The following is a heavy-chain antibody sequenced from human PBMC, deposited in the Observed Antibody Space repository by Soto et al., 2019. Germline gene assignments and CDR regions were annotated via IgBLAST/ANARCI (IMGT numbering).Heavy chain of an antibody. CDR1: GGTFSSYA. Sequence: GASVKVSCKASGGTFSSYAISWVRQAPGQGLEWMGGIIPIFGTANYAQKFQGRVTITADKSTSTAYMELSSLRSEDTAVYYCSRSITMIVGKKAYYFHYWGQGTLVTVSS. CDR3: SRSITMIVGKKAYYFHY. J-gene: IGHJ4*02. D-gene: IGHD3-22*01. V-gene: IGHV1-69*06. CDR2: IIPIFGTA.